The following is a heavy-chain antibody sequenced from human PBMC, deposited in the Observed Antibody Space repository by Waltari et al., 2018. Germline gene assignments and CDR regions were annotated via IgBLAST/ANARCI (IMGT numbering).Heavy chain of an antibody. CDR1: GFTFTPAW. CDR2: IKRKSDGAIT. Sequence: EVQMVESGGGLVKPGDYLSLSCEASGFTFTPAWLTWVRQAPGKGLEWVGRIKRKSDGAITDFAAPVRGRFSISRDDSQNMVFLQMNSLRTEDTAVYYCTTLDAPWGGWGHGTLVTVSS. CDR3: TTLDAPWGG. J-gene: IGHJ4*01. D-gene: IGHD7-27*01. V-gene: IGHV3-15*01.